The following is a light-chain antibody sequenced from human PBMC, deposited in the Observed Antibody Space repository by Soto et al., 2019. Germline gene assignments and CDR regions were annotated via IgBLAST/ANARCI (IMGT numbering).Light chain of an antibody. CDR2: GAS. V-gene: IGKV3-15*01. CDR3: QQYNNWPPWT. Sequence: VMTQAPATLSVSPGEIATLSFRASQTINNNVAWYQLKDGQSPRLLIFGASTRATAIPARFSGSWSGTEFTLTISSLQSEDFAVYYCQQYNNWPPWTFGQGTKVDIK. CDR1: QTINNN. J-gene: IGKJ1*01.